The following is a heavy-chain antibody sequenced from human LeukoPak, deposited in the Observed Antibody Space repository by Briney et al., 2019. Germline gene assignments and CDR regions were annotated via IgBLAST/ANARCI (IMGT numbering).Heavy chain of an antibody. Sequence: VGSLRLSCAASGFTFSSYSMNWVRQAPGEGLEWVSYISTSSSTIYYADSVKGRFTISRDNAKNSLFLQMNSLRAADTAVYYWARVDCSSTSCHRGTDYWGKGTLVTVSS. D-gene: IGHD2-2*02. V-gene: IGHV3-48*01. CDR3: ARVDCSSTSCHRGTDY. J-gene: IGHJ4*02. CDR2: ISTSSSTI. CDR1: GFTFSSYS.